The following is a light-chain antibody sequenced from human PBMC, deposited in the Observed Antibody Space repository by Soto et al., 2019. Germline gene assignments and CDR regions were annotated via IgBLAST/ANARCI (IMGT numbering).Light chain of an antibody. CDR2: EVS. J-gene: IGLJ2*01. CDR1: SSDVGGYNY. Sequence: QSVLTQPASVSGSPGQSITISCNGSSSDVGGYNYVSWYQQHPGKAPKLMIYEVSNRPSGVSNRFSGSKSGNTASLTISGLQAADEADYYCSSYTSSTTLVFGGGTKVTVL. CDR3: SSYTSSTTLV. V-gene: IGLV2-14*01.